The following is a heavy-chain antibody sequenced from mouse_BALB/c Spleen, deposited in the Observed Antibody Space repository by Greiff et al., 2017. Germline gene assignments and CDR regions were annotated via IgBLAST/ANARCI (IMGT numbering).Heavy chain of an antibody. D-gene: IGHD2-3*01. Sequence: QVQLKEPGAELVKPGASVKMSCKASGYTFTSYNMHWVKQTPGQGLEWIGAIYPGNGDTSYNQKFKGKATLTADKSSSTAYMQLSSLTSEDSAVYYCARSLYLTKDAMDYWGQGTSVTVSS. CDR3: ARSLYLTKDAMDY. CDR2: IYPGNGDT. V-gene: IGHV1-12*01. CDR1: GYTFTSYN. J-gene: IGHJ4*01.